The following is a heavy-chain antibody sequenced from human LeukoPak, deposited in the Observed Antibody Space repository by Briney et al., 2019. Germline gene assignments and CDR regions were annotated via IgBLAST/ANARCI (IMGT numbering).Heavy chain of an antibody. CDR3: ARDTRTVTTIFDY. J-gene: IGHJ4*02. V-gene: IGHV3-7*01. Sequence: GGSLRLSCVFSGFTFSNYWMSWVRQAPGKGLEWVANIKQDESEKHYVDSVKGRFTISRDNAKNSLYLQMNSLRAEDTAVYYCARDTRTVTTIFDYWGQGTLVTVSS. D-gene: IGHD4-17*01. CDR2: IKQDESEK. CDR1: GFTFSNYW.